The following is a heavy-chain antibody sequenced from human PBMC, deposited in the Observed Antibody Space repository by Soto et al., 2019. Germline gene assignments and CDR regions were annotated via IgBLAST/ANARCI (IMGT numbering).Heavy chain of an antibody. CDR1: GFIFSRYS. V-gene: IGHV3-21*01. Sequence: PGGSLRLSCAVSGFIFSRYSMNWVRQAPGKGLEWVSSIGTSGSYIYDTDSVKGRFTISGDNTKDSLYLQMNSLRAEDTAIYYCARGSAFIGLDYWGQGTPVTVSS. D-gene: IGHD1-26*01. CDR3: ARGSAFIGLDY. CDR2: IGTSGSYI. J-gene: IGHJ4*02.